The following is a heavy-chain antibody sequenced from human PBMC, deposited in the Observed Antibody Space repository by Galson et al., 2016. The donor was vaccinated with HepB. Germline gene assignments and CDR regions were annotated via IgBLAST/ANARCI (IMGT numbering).Heavy chain of an antibody. D-gene: IGHD3-10*01. J-gene: IGHJ6*02. CDR3: ARVDGACGMDV. CDR2: ITDSSNYI. CDR1: GFTFIGYC. Sequence: SLRLSCAASGFTFIGYCMNWVRQAPGKGLEWVSSITDSSNYIYYAEAVGGRFIISRDKAKNSLCLQMSSLRAEDTAVYYCARVDGACGMDVWGQGTTVTVSS. V-gene: IGHV3-21*01.